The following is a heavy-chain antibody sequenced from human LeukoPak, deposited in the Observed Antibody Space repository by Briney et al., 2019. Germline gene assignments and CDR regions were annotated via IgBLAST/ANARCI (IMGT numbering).Heavy chain of an antibody. CDR3: TRGPGYSYTFDY. Sequence: PSQTLSLTCTVSGGSISSGSYYWSWIRQPAGKGLEWIGRIYTSGSTNYNPSLKSRVTISVDTSKNQFSLKLSSATAADTAVYYCTRGPGYSYTFDYWGQGTLVTVSS. CDR2: IYTSGST. D-gene: IGHD5-18*01. CDR1: GGSISSGSYY. V-gene: IGHV4-61*02. J-gene: IGHJ4*02.